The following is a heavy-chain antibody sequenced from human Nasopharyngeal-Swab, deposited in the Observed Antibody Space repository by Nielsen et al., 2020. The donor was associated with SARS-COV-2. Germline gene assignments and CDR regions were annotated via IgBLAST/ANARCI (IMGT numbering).Heavy chain of an antibody. CDR1: GGSFSANY. D-gene: IGHD2-2*01. CDR2: INHSEST. CDR3: ARGLSGVVPAPILGLGPYYYFYYMDV. J-gene: IGHJ6*03. V-gene: IGHV4-34*01. Sequence: SETLSLTFAVSGGSFSANYWGWIRQPPGKGLEWLGEINHSESTNYNPSLKSRVTISVDTSKSQFSLKLTSVTAADTSVYYCARGLSGVVPAPILGLGPYYYFYYMDVWGKGTTVTVSS.